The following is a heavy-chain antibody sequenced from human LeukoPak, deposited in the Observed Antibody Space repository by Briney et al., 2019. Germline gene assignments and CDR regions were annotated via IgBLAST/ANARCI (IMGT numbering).Heavy chain of an antibody. Sequence: SETLSLTCAVYGGSFSGYYWSWIRQPLGKGLEWIGEINHSGSTNYNPSLKSRVTISVDTSKNQFSLKLSSVTAADTAVYYCARVGRGYCSSTSCYTDAFDIWGQGTMVTVSS. CDR3: ARVGRGYCSSTSCYTDAFDI. D-gene: IGHD2-2*02. V-gene: IGHV4-34*01. CDR1: GGSFSGYY. CDR2: INHSGST. J-gene: IGHJ3*02.